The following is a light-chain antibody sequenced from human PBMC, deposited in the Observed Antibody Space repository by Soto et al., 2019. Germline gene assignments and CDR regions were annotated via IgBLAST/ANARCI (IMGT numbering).Light chain of an antibody. CDR1: SSDVGGYKY. CDR3: CSYAGSYTLGV. V-gene: IGLV2-14*01. J-gene: IGLJ1*01. CDR2: EVS. Sequence: QSVLTQPASVSGSPGQSITISCTGTSSDVGGYKYVSWYQQHPGKAPKLLIYEVSNRPSGISNRFSASKSDNTASLTISGLRAEDEADYYCCSYAGSYTLGVFGTGTKVTVL.